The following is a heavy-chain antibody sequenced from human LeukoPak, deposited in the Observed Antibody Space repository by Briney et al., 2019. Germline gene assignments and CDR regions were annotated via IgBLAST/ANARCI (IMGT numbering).Heavy chain of an antibody. J-gene: IGHJ3*02. D-gene: IGHD3-16*02. Sequence: PGGSLRLSCAASGFTFSSYSMNWVRQAPGKGLEWVSSISSSSSYIYYADSVKGRFTISRDNAKNSLYLQMNSLRAEDTAVYYCARDYDYVWGSYRYTGAFDIWGQGTMVTVSS. CDR2: ISSSSSYI. CDR1: GFTFSSYS. V-gene: IGHV3-21*01. CDR3: ARDYDYVWGSYRYTGAFDI.